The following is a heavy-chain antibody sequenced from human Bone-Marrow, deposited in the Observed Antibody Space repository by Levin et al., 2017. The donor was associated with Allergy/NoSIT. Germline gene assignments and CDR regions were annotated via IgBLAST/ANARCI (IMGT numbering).Heavy chain of an antibody. CDR3: ARGGVYCSSTSCYGSYWWP. CDR1: GGSFSGYY. Sequence: PSETLSLTCAVYGGSFSGYYWSWIRQPPGKGLEWIGEINHSGSTNYNPSLKSRVTISVDTSKNQFSLKLSSVTAADTAVYYCARGGVYCSSTSCYGSYWWPWGQGTLVTVSS. J-gene: IGHJ5*02. CDR2: INHSGST. V-gene: IGHV4-34*01. D-gene: IGHD2-2*01.